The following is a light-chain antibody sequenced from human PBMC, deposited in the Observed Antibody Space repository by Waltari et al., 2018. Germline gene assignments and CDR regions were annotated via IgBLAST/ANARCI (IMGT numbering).Light chain of an antibody. CDR2: TDS. CDR3: ASWDDTVDGPV. J-gene: IGLJ3*02. CDR1: STNVGSNH. V-gene: IGLV1-44*01. Sequence: QSLLTQIPSASGTPGQKVTISCSGGSTNVGSNHVHRYQALPGTTPTLLIHTDSQRPSGVPDRFSASKSGTSASLAISGLRSEDEADYFCASWDDTVDGPVFGGGTKVTVL.